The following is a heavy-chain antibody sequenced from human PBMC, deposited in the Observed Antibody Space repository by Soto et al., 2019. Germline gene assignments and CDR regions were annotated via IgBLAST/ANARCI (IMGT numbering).Heavy chain of an antibody. V-gene: IGHV4-4*02. Sequence: SETLSLTCAVSGGSISSSNWWSWVRHPPGKGLEWIGEIDHSGSTKYSPSLKSRVTISVDRSKNQFSLKLTFLTAADTAVYYYARRPTPMIIFSVVTWFDPWGQGTLLTVSS. J-gene: IGHJ5*02. CDR1: GGSISSSNW. D-gene: IGHD3-16*01. CDR3: ARRPTPMIIFSVVTWFDP. CDR2: IDHSGST.